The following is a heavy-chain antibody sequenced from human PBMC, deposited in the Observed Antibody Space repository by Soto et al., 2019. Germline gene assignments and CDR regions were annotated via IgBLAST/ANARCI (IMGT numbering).Heavy chain of an antibody. CDR3: AKNYYGSGSYLGPFGY. CDR2: ISYDGNNK. J-gene: IGHJ4*02. V-gene: IGHV3-30-3*01. CDR1: GFTFSSYA. D-gene: IGHD3-10*01. Sequence: GGSLRLSCVASGFTFSSYALHCVRQAPCKVLDGVAVISYDGNNKYYADSVKGRFTISRDTSKNTLYLQMNSLRAEDTAVYYCAKNYYGSGSYLGPFGYWGQGT.